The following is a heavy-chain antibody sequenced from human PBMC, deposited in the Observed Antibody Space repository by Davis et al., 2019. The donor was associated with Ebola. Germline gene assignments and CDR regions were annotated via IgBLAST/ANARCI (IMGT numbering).Heavy chain of an antibody. CDR1: GFTFSSYS. CDR3: AKGTGAMVTIRSWY. CDR2: ISGSGGST. D-gene: IGHD5-18*01. V-gene: IGHV3-23*01. J-gene: IGHJ4*02. Sequence: PGGSLRLSCAASGFTFSSYSMNWVRQAPGKGLEWVSAISGSGGSTYYADSVKGRFTISRDNSKNTLYLQMNSLRAEDTAVYYCAKGTGAMVTIRSWYWGQGTLVTVSS.